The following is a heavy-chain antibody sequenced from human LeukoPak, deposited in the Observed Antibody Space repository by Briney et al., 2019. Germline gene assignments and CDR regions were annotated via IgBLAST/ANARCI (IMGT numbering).Heavy chain of an antibody. J-gene: IGHJ4*02. V-gene: IGHV4-34*01. CDR2: INHSGST. D-gene: IGHD3-3*01. CDR3: ARAKAVRITIFGVVKYYFDY. Sequence: TSETLSLTCAVYGGSSSGYYWSWIRQPPGKGLEWIGEINHSGSTNYNPSLKSRVTISVDTSKNQFSLKLSSVTAADTAVYYCARAKAVRITIFGVVKYYFDYWGQGTLVTVSS. CDR1: GGSSSGYY.